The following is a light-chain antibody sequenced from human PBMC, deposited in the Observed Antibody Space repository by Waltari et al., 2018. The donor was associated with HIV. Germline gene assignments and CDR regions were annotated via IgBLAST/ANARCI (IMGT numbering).Light chain of an antibody. Sequence: EIVLTQSPGTLSLSPGERATLSCRASQSVSSYLAWYQQKPGQAPRLLIYDASNRATGIPARFRGSGSGTDFTLTINSLEPEDFAVYYCQQRSDWPLTFGGGTKVEIK. J-gene: IGKJ4*01. CDR1: QSVSSY. CDR2: DAS. CDR3: QQRSDWPLT. V-gene: IGKV3-11*01.